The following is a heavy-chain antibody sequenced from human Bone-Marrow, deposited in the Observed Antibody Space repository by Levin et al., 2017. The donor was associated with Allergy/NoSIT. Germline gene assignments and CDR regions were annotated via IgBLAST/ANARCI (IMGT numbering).Heavy chain of an antibody. V-gene: IGHV2-70*04. CDR2: IDWEDDK. CDR1: GFLLDTRGMR. CDR3: ARSTAVTVPAFDY. J-gene: IGHJ4*02. D-gene: IGHD4-17*01. Sequence: SGPTLVKPTQTLTLTCTFSGFLLDTRGMRVGWIRQPPGKALEWLARIDWEDDKYYSMSLETRPTISKDTSKNQVILIMTNMDPVDTATYYCARSTAVTVPAFDYWGQGTQVTVSP.